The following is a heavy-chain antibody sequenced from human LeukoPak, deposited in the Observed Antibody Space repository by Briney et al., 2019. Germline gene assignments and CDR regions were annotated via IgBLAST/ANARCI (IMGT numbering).Heavy chain of an antibody. CDR1: GFTFSSYS. J-gene: IGHJ5*02. D-gene: IGHD5-24*01. Sequence: GGSLRLSCAASGFTFSSYSMNWVRQAPGKGLEWVSSISSSSSYIYYADSVKGRFTIPRDNAKNSLYLQMNSLRAEDTAVYYCARGTDGYKPGGFDPWGQGTLVTVSS. CDR3: ARGTDGYKPGGFDP. CDR2: ISSSSSYI. V-gene: IGHV3-21*01.